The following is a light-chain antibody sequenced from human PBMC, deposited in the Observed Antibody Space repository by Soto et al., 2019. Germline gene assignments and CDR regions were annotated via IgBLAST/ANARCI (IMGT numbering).Light chain of an antibody. Sequence: QSVLTQPASVSGSPGQSITISCTGTSSHVGGHDYVSWYLQYPDKAPKLLIYEDFNRPSGVSDRFSGSKSGTTASLTISGLQDEDEGDYYCSSFTSASTWVFGRGTKLTVL. J-gene: IGLJ3*02. CDR2: EDF. CDR3: SSFTSASTWV. V-gene: IGLV2-14*01. CDR1: SSHVGGHDY.